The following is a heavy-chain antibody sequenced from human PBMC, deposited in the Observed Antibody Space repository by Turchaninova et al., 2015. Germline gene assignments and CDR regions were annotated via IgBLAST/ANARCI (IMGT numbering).Heavy chain of an antibody. J-gene: IGHJ5*02. V-gene: IGHV4-38-2*01. CDR1: GYSISYGYY. Sequence: QVQLQESGPGLVKTSETLSLTCVVSGYSISYGYYWGWIRQALGKGLGGIGGIDHSGSTSYKPSLKSRVTRSVDTTKNQFSLSLSSGTAADTAVYYCARLAHHLKESWPRSLCCSWFDPWDQGTLVTVSS. D-gene: IGHD2-15*01. CDR3: ARLAHHLKESWPRSLCCSWFDP. CDR2: IDHSGST.